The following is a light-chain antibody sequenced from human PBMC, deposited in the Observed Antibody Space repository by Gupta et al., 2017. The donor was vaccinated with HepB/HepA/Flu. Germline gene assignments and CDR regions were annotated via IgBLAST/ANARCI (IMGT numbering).Light chain of an antibody. J-gene: IGKJ4*01. CDR1: QGIRYD. Sequence: DIQMTQSPSSLSASVGDRVTITCRASQGIRYDLNWYQQKPGKAPKRLIYAASSLQSGVPSRFSGSGSGKEFTLTISSRQPEDSATYYCLQHNSYPQLTFGGGTKVEIK. CDR3: LQHNSYPQLT. CDR2: AAS. V-gene: IGKV1-17*01.